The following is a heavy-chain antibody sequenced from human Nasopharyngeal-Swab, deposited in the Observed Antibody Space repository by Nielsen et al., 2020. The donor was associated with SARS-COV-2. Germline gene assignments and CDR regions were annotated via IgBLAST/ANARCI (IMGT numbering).Heavy chain of an antibody. J-gene: IGHJ4*02. D-gene: IGHD3-10*01. Sequence: GESLKISCKGSGYSFISYCIAWVRQMPGKGLEWMGIICPGDSDTRYSPSFQGQVTISADKSITTAYLQWSSLKASDTAMYYCARHQVVRGVRTNFDYWGQGTLVTVSS. CDR2: ICPGDSDT. V-gene: IGHV5-51*01. CDR3: ARHQVVRGVRTNFDY. CDR1: GYSFISYC.